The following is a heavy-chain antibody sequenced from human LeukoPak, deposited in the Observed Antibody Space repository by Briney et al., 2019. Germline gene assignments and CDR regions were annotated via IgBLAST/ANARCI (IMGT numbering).Heavy chain of an antibody. CDR1: GFIFSDYS. V-gene: IGHV3-30*04. D-gene: IGHD6-13*01. CDR3: AIPGIAAAGETYLDY. CDR2: ISYDESNK. Sequence: PGGSLRLSCVASGFIFSDYSMDWVRQAPGKGLEWVAVISYDESNKYYADSVKGRFTISRDNSKNTLYLQVDSPRAEDTAVYYCAIPGIAAAGETYLDYWGQGTLVTVSS. J-gene: IGHJ4*02.